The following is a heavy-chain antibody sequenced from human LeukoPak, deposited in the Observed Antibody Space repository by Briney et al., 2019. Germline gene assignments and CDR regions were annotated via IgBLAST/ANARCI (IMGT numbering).Heavy chain of an antibody. CDR2: ITSSSSYI. CDR3: ARGAVSYSSGWYANWYLDL. V-gene: IGHV3-21*01. J-gene: IGHJ2*01. Sequence: GGSLRLSCAASGSTFSSYNMNWVRQAPGKGLEWVLSITSSSSYIYYADSVKGRFTISRDSTKNSLYLQMNSLRAEDTAVYYCARGAVSYSSGWYANWYLDLWGRGTLVTVSS. D-gene: IGHD6-19*01. CDR1: GSTFSSYN.